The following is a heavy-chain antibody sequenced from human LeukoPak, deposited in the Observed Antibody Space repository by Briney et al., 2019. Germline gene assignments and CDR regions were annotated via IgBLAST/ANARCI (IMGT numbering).Heavy chain of an antibody. CDR1: GSTFSSYA. V-gene: IGHV3-64*01. J-gene: IGHJ3*02. D-gene: IGHD5-24*01. Sequence: PGGSLRLSCAASGSTFSSYAMHWVRQAPGKGLEYVSAISSNGGSTYYANSVKGRFTISRDNSKNTLYLQMGSLRAEDMAVYYCARVASFDGYHQSAAFDIWGQGTMVTVSS. CDR3: ARVASFDGYHQSAAFDI. CDR2: ISSNGGST.